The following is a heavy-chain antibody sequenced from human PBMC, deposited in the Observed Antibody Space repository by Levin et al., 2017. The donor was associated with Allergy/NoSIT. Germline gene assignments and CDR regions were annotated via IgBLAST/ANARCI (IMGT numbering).Heavy chain of an antibody. D-gene: IGHD6-13*01. CDR2: ISSSSDST. J-gene: IGHJ5*02. V-gene: IGHV3-23*01. CDR1: GFTFSNYD. CDR3: AKERHLAAAGHNWFDP. Sequence: ETLSLTCAASGFTFSNYDMTWVRQAPGKGLEWVSGISSSSDSTYYAASVKGRFTISRDNSKKTLFLQMNSLRAEDTAVYYCAKERHLAAAGHNWFDPWGQGTLVTVSS.